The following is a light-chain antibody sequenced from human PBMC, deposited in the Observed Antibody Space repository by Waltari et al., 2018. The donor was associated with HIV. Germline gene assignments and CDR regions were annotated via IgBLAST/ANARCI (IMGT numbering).Light chain of an antibody. Sequence: LALTHSHPASPYLRASAKPPHTLCSAHRCYAIAWHRQHPEKGPRYLMKLNSDGSHSKGDGIPDRFSGSSSGAERYLTISSRQSEDEADYYCQTWGTGLWVFGGGTKLTVL. CDR2: LNSDGSH. CDR1: SAHRCYA. V-gene: IGLV4-69*01. CDR3: QTWGTGLWV. J-gene: IGLJ3*02.